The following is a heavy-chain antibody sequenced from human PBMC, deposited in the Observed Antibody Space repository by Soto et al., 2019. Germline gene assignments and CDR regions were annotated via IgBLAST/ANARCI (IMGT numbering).Heavy chain of an antibody. V-gene: IGHV1-3*01. CDR1: GYTFTSYA. CDR2: INAGNGNT. CDR3: ARDRDIVVVVAATRRSRPPNNWFDP. J-gene: IGHJ5*02. Sequence: ASVKVSCKASGYTFTSYAMHWVRQAPGQGLEWMGWINAGNGNTKYSQKFQGRVTITRDTSASTAYMELSSLRSEDTAVYYCARDRDIVVVVAATRRSRPPNNWFDPWGQGTLVTVSS. D-gene: IGHD2-15*01.